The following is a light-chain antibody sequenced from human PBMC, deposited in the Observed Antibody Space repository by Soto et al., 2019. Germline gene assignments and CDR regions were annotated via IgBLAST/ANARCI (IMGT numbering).Light chain of an antibody. V-gene: IGLV2-14*03. CDR1: SSDVGGYNY. Sequence: QSVLTQPASVSGSPGQSIAISCNGTSSDVGGYNYVSWYQHHPGKAPKLLIYDASNRPSGVSNRFSGSKSDNTASLTISGLQPEDEADYYCSSYTTSNTRQIVFGTGTKVTVL. J-gene: IGLJ1*01. CDR3: SSYTTSNTRQIV. CDR2: DAS.